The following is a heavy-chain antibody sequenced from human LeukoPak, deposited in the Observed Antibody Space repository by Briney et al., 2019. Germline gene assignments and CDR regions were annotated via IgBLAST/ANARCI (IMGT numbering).Heavy chain of an antibody. CDR3: ARAAAGNWFDP. D-gene: IGHD6-13*01. CDR2: ITSTSSTI. J-gene: IGHJ5*02. Sequence: PGGPLRLPCAASGLTFKSYSMTWVRQAPGKGLEWISYITSTSSTIYYANAVKSRFTISRDNAKNSLYLQMNDLRAEDSAVYYGARAAAGNWFDPWGQGTLVTVSS. CDR1: GLTFKSYS. V-gene: IGHV3-48*01.